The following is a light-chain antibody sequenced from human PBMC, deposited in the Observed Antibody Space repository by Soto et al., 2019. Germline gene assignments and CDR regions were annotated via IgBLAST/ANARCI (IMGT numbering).Light chain of an antibody. J-gene: IGKJ1*01. CDR2: ATS. CDR1: QSISSN. Sequence: EIVMTQSPATLSVSPGERATLSCRASQSISSNLAWYQHKPGQAPRLLIYATSTRATGIPARFSGSGSGTDFTLTISSQQSQDFAVYYCQQYKNWLWTFGQGTKVET. V-gene: IGKV3-15*01. CDR3: QQYKNWLWT.